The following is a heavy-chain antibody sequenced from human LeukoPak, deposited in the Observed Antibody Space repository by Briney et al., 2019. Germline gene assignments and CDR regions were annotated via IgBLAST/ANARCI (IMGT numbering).Heavy chain of an antibody. Sequence: HPGGSLRLSCAASGFTFSSYSMNWVRQAPGKGLEWVSYISISSSIIYYADSVKGRFTISRDNAKNSLYLQMNSLRAEDTAVYYCVRDVLYYYGAERLFWFDPWGQGTLVTVSS. D-gene: IGHD3-10*01. V-gene: IGHV3-48*01. CDR1: GFTFSSYS. CDR3: VRDVLYYYGAERLFWFDP. J-gene: IGHJ5*02. CDR2: ISISSSII.